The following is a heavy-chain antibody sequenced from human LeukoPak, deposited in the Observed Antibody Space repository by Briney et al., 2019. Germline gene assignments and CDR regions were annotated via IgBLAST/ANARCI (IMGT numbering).Heavy chain of an antibody. CDR2: IWYDGSNK. CDR1: GFTFSSYG. Sequence: PGGSLRLSCAASGFTFSSYGMHWVRQAPGKGLEWVAVIWYDGSNKYYADSVKGRFTISRDNSKNTLYLQMNSLRAEDTAVYYCSRGGQLLDFEYWARGPLVTVSS. CDR3: SRGGQLLDFEY. J-gene: IGHJ4*02. V-gene: IGHV3-33*01. D-gene: IGHD2-2*01.